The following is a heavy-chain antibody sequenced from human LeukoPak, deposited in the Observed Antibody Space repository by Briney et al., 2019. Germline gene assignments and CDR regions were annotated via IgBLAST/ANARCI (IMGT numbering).Heavy chain of an antibody. CDR1: GGSISSYY. D-gene: IGHD5-18*01. CDR2: IYYSGST. J-gene: IGHJ4*02. V-gene: IGHV4-59*12. CDR3: ARRGYSYGPYYFDY. Sequence: SETLSLTCTVSGGSISSYYWSWIRQPPGKGLEWIGYIYYSGSTNYNPSLKSRVTISVDTSKNQFSLKLSSVTAADTAVYYCARRGYSYGPYYFDYWGQGTLVTVSS.